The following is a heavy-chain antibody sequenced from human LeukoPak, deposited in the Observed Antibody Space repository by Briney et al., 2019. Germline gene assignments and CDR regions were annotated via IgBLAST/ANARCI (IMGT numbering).Heavy chain of an antibody. V-gene: IGHV3-30*02. Sequence: GGSLRLSCAASGFTFSSYSMNWVRQAPGKGLEWVGIIRYDGNNKNNADSVKGRFTISRDNSKNTVYLQMNSLRPEDTAVYYCAKTFCSGGTCYPYNYYYMDVWGKGTAVTVSS. CDR3: AKTFCSGGTCYPYNYYYMDV. J-gene: IGHJ6*03. CDR2: IRYDGNNK. CDR1: GFTFSSYS. D-gene: IGHD2-15*01.